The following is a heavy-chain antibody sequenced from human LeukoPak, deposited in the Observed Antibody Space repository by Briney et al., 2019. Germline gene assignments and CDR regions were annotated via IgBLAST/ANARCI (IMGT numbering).Heavy chain of an antibody. CDR2: VYYRAST. CDR1: GRSMNSYI. Sequence: SQSLSPTCTVSGRSMNSYIGTWIRHPPGRGLEWIGYVYYRASTNFNPSLKSRVAMSVNTSKMQFSLKLTSVTAADTAVYYCARGLSTGARRFSNYYNMDVWGKGTAVTVSS. D-gene: IGHD6-19*01. CDR3: ARGLSTGARRFSNYYNMDV. J-gene: IGHJ6*03. V-gene: IGHV4-59*01.